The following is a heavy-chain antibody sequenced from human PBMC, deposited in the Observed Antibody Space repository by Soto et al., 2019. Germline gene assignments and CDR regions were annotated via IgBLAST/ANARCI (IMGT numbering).Heavy chain of an antibody. D-gene: IGHD3-10*01. Sequence: PSETLSLTCAVSGDSISSAYYWAWIRQPPGKGLEWIGSIYHSGTTYYNPSLKSRATISVDTSKSQVSLTLTSMTTADAALYYCARSPNYYYYGFDVWGQGTAVTVSS. CDR1: GDSISSAYY. CDR3: ARSPNYYYYGFDV. CDR2: IYHSGTT. V-gene: IGHV4-38-2*01. J-gene: IGHJ6*02.